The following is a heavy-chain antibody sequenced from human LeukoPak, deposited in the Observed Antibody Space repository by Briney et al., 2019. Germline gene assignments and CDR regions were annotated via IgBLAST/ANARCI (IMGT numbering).Heavy chain of an antibody. D-gene: IGHD6-19*01. Sequence: GGSLRLSCAASGFTFSSYAMSWVRQAPGKGLEWLSFISGSGDSTHYADSVKGRFTISRDNSKNTLYLQMNSLRAEDTAVYYCAKGFWGLSIAVASNWFDPWGQGTLVTVSS. J-gene: IGHJ5*02. CDR3: AKGFWGLSIAVASNWFDP. CDR1: GFTFSSYA. CDR2: ISGSGDST. V-gene: IGHV3-23*01.